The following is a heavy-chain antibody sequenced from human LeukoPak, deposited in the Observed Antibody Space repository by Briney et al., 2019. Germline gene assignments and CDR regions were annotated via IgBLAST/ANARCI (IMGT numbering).Heavy chain of an antibody. CDR1: GFTFSSYA. J-gene: IGHJ4*02. Sequence: GGSLRLSCAASGFTFSSYAMSWVRQAPGKGLEWVSAISGSGASTYYADSVKGRFTISRDNSKNTLYLQMNSLRAEDTAVYYCAKGGTYYYDSSRAGLDYWGQGTLVTVSS. CDR2: ISGSGAST. D-gene: IGHD3-22*01. CDR3: AKGGTYYYDSSRAGLDY. V-gene: IGHV3-23*01.